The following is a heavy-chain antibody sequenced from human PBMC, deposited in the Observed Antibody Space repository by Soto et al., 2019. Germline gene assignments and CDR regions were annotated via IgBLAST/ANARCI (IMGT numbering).Heavy chain of an antibody. J-gene: IGHJ6*02. Sequence: EVQLLESGGGLVQPGGSLRLSCAASGFTFSSYAMSWVRQAPGKGLEWVSAISGRGGSTYYADSVKGRFTISRDNYKNTLYLQMNRLRAEDTAVYYCAKQLYYDFWSGYSDYYGMDVWGQGTTVTVSS. CDR3: AKQLYYDFWSGYSDYYGMDV. CDR1: GFTFSSYA. CDR2: ISGRGGST. V-gene: IGHV3-23*01. D-gene: IGHD3-3*01.